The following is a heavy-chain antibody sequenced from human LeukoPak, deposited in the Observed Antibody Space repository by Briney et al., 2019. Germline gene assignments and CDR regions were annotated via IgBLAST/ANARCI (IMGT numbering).Heavy chain of an antibody. Sequence: GGSLRLSCAASGFTFSSYAMHWVRGAPGKGLEYVSAISSNGGSTYYANSVKGRFTISRDNSKNTLYLQMGSLRAEDMAVYYCARDYSSGWYYFDYWGQGTLVIVSS. D-gene: IGHD6-19*01. CDR1: GFTFSSYA. J-gene: IGHJ4*02. CDR3: ARDYSSGWYYFDY. CDR2: ISSNGGST. V-gene: IGHV3-64*01.